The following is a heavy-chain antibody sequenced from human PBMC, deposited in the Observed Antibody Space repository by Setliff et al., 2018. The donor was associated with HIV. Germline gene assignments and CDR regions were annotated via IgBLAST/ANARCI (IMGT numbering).Heavy chain of an antibody. Sequence: PGGSLRLSCAASEFTFSSYSMNWVRQAPGKGLEWVASISSSGAHIFYADSLKGRFTISRDNGKNLLYLQMNSLRAEDTAVYYCARHGGRNGIDFWGHGTLVTVSS. J-gene: IGHJ4*01. V-gene: IGHV3-21*06. CDR3: ARHGGRNGIDF. D-gene: IGHD1-1*01. CDR2: ISSSGAHI. CDR1: EFTFSSYS.